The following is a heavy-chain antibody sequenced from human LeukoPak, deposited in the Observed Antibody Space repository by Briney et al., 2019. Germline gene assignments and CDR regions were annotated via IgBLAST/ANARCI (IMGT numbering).Heavy chain of an antibody. V-gene: IGHV1-18*01. CDR3: ARGYYDILTGYSAPVDY. CDR2: ISAYNGNT. D-gene: IGHD3-9*01. Sequence: GASVKVSCKASGYTFTSYGISWVRRAPGQGLEWMGWISAYNGNTNYAQKLQGRVTMTTDTSTSTAYMELRSLRSDDTAVYYCARGYYDILTGYSAPVDYWGQGTLVTVSS. J-gene: IGHJ4*02. CDR1: GYTFTSYG.